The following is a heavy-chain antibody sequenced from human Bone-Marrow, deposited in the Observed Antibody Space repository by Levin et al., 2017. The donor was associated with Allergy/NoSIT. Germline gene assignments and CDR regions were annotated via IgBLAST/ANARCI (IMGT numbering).Heavy chain of an antibody. CDR1: GINFRDYY. CDR2: ISSSGITK. J-gene: IGHJ5*02. D-gene: IGHD3-10*01. Sequence: LSLTCAASGINFRDYYMSWIRQAPGKGLEWVSLISSSGITKYCADSVKGRFTISRDNTEKSIYLQMDSLRAEDTAVYYCAPRDWFDPWGQGTLVTVSS. V-gene: IGHV3-11*01. CDR3: APRDWFDP.